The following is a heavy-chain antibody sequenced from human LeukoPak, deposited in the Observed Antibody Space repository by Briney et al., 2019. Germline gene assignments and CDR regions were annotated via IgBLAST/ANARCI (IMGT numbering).Heavy chain of an antibody. CDR2: IWFDGTNK. V-gene: IGHV3-33*01. CDR1: GFTFTNYV. Sequence: GGSLRLSCAASGFTFTNYVMHWVRQAPGKGLEWVAIIWFDGTNKYYADSVKGRFTISRDNSKDALYLQMDSLRAEDTAAYYCARAQPTSSWTGFNIWGQGTMVTVSS. CDR3: ARAQPTSSWTGFNI. J-gene: IGHJ3*02. D-gene: IGHD6-13*01.